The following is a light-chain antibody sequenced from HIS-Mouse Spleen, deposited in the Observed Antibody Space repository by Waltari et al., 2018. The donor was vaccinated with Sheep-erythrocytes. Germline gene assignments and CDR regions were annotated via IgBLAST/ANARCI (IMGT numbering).Light chain of an antibody. Sequence: HSGQTEPRSVSGSPGQSVTISCTGTSSDVGGYNYVSWYQQHPGKAPKLMIYDVSKRPSGVPDRFSGSKSGNTASLTISGLQADDEADYYCCSYAGSYNHVFATGTKVTVL. CDR2: DVS. J-gene: IGLJ1*01. CDR3: CSYAGSYNHV. V-gene: IGLV2-11*01. CDR1: SSDVGGYNY.